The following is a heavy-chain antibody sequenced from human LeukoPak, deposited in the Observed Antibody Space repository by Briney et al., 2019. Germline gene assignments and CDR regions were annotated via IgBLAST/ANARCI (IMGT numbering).Heavy chain of an antibody. CDR1: GFTFSHNW. V-gene: IGHV3-7*01. CDR2: IKEDGSEE. Sequence: GGSLRLSCAASGFTFSHNWLTWVRQAPGKGLEWVANIKEDGSEEQYADSVKGRFTISRDNTKNSLSLQMNSLRAEDTGVYYCAQSFAHGWDAWGQGTLVIVSS. CDR3: AQSFAHGWDA. D-gene: IGHD3-16*02. J-gene: IGHJ5*02.